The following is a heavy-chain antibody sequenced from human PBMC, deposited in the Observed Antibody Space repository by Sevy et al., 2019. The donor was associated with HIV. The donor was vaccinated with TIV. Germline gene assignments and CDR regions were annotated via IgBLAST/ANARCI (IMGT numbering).Heavy chain of an antibody. Sequence: GGYLRLSCAASGFTFSSYGMHWVRQAPGKGLEWVAVISYDGSNKYYADSVKGRFTISRDNSKNTLYLQMNSLRAEDTAVYYCAKDQYSYGYSLDHWGQGTLVTVSS. CDR1: GFTFSSYG. J-gene: IGHJ4*02. CDR2: ISYDGSNK. D-gene: IGHD5-18*01. CDR3: AKDQYSYGYSLDH. V-gene: IGHV3-30*18.